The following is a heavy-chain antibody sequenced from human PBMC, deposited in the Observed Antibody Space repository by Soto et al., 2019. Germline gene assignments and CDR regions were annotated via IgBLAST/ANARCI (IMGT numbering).Heavy chain of an antibody. CDR3: ARGPSGDWWEPRSLGY. D-gene: IGHD1-26*01. CDR2: IIPIFGTA. CDR1: GGTFSSYA. J-gene: IGHJ4*02. Sequence: QVQLVQSGAEVKKPGSSVKVSCKASGGTFSSYAISWVRQAPGQGLEWMGGIIPIFGTANYAQKFQGRVTMTADESTSTAYMELSSLRSEDPAVYYCARGPSGDWWEPRSLGYWGQGTLVTVSS. V-gene: IGHV1-69*12.